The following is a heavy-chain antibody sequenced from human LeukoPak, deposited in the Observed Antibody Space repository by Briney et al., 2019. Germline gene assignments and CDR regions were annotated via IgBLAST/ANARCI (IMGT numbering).Heavy chain of an antibody. V-gene: IGHV3-49*04. CDR3: SKAGGWEDFDY. Sequence: PGRSLRLSCTASGFTFGDYAMSWVRQAPGKGLEWVGFIRSKAYGGTTEYAASVKGRFTISRDDSKSIAYLQMNSLKTEDTTVYYLSKAGGWEDFDYWGQGTLVTVSS. CDR1: GFTFGDYA. CDR2: IRSKAYGGTT. J-gene: IGHJ4*02. D-gene: IGHD1-26*01.